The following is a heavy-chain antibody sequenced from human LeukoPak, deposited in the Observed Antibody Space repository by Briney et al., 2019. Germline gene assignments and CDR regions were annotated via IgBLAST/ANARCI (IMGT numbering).Heavy chain of an antibody. CDR3: ARGYGSGSYPPDY. V-gene: IGHV4-59*01. CDR2: IYYSGST. CDR1: GGSISSYY. D-gene: IGHD3-10*01. J-gene: IGHJ4*02. Sequence: PSETLSLTCTVSGGSISSYYWSWIRQPPGKGLEWIGYIYYSGSTNYNPSLKSRVTISVDTSKNQFSLRLSSVTAADTAVYYCARGYGSGSYPPDYWGQGTLVTVSS.